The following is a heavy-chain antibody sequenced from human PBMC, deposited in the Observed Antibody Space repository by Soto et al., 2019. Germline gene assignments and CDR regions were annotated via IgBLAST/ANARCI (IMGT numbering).Heavy chain of an antibody. CDR3: ARDLGTMVRGLLVNYYGMDV. D-gene: IGHD3-10*01. CDR1: GGSISSSNW. J-gene: IGHJ6*02. Sequence: SETLSLTCAVSGGSISSSNWLSWVRQPPGKGLEWIGEIYHSGSTNYNPSLKSRVTISVDKSKNQFSLKLSSVTAADTAVYYCARDLGTMVRGLLVNYYGMDVWGQGTTVTVSS. CDR2: IYHSGST. V-gene: IGHV4-4*02.